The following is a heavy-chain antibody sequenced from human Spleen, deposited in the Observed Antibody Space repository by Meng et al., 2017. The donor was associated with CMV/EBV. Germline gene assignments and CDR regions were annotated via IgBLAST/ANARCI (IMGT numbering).Heavy chain of an antibody. Sequence: CVASGFTFSTYAMSWVRQAPGKGLEWVSTVSSGGSTYYADSVKGRFTISRDNSKNTLYLQMNSLRAEDTAVYYCAKRSGSSSTEIDYWGQGTLVTVSS. D-gene: IGHD1-26*01. CDR3: AKRSGSSSTEIDY. CDR2: VSSGGST. J-gene: IGHJ4*02. CDR1: GFTFSTYA. V-gene: IGHV3-23*01.